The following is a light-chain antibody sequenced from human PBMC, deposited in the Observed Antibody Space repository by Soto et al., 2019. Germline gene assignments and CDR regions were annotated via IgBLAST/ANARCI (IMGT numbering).Light chain of an antibody. V-gene: IGKV3-15*01. CDR3: EQYNNWRGT. J-gene: IGKJ1*01. CDR1: QSVSSN. Sequence: EIVMTQSPATLSVSPGERVTLSCRASQSVSSNLAWYQQKPGQAPRLLIYGASTRATGIPARFSGSGSGTEFTLTISSLQSEDFAVYYCEQYNNWRGTFGQGTKVE. CDR2: GAS.